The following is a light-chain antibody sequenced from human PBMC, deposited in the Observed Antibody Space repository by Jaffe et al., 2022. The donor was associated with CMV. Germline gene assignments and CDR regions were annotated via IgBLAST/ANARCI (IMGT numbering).Light chain of an antibody. CDR3: AAWDDSLNGWV. CDR1: SSNIGSKT. J-gene: IGLJ3*02. Sequence: QSVLTQPPSASGTPGQRVTISCSGSSSNIGSKTVNWYQQLPGTAPNLLIYYNDQRPSGVPDRFSGSKSGTSASLAISGLQSEDEADYYCAAWDDSLNGWVFGGGTKLTVL. CDR2: YND. V-gene: IGLV1-44*01.